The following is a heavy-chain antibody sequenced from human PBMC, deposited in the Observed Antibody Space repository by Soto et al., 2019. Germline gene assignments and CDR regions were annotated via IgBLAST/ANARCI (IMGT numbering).Heavy chain of an antibody. J-gene: IGHJ4*02. V-gene: IGHV4-31*03. CDR1: GGSISSGGYY. Sequence: QVQLQESGPGLVKPSQTLSLTCTVSGGSISSGGYYWSWIRQHPGKGLEWIGYIYYSGSPYYNPSLKSRVTIXVXTXXNQFSLKLSSVTAADTAVYYCARSGYSYGPNPLLYWGQGTLVTVSS. D-gene: IGHD5-18*01. CDR2: IYYSGSP. CDR3: ARSGYSYGPNPLLY.